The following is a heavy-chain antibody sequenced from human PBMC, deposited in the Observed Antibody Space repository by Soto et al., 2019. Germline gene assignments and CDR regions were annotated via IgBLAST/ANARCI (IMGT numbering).Heavy chain of an antibody. D-gene: IGHD3-3*01. CDR3: AKAIYDFWSGYSHYFDY. V-gene: IGHV3-23*01. Sequence: EVQLLESGGGLVQPGGSLRLSCAASGFTFSSYAMSWVRQAPGKGLEWVSAISGSGGSTYYADSVKGRFTISRDNSKNTLYLQMNSLRAEDTAVYYCAKAIYDFWSGYSHYFDYWGQGTLVTVSS. CDR1: GFTFSSYA. J-gene: IGHJ4*02. CDR2: ISGSGGST.